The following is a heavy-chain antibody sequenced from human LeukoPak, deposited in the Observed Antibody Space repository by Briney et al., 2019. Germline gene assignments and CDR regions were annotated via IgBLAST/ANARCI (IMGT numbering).Heavy chain of an antibody. CDR2: MYQSGST. J-gene: IGHJ6*03. CDR3: ATASNTNYYYYMDV. Sequence: SETLSLTCTVSAYSISSGYYWAWIRQPPGKGLEWIGSMYQSGSTYYNPSLESRVTISEDTSKKQFSLNLSTVPAADTAVYYCATASNTNYYYYMDVWGKGTTVTVSS. CDR1: AYSISSGYY. D-gene: IGHD3-3*01. V-gene: IGHV4-38-2*02.